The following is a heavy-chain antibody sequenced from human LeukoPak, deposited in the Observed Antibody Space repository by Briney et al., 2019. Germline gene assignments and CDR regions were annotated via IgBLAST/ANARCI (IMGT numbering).Heavy chain of an antibody. CDR2: ISYDGSEK. Sequence: PGGSLRLSCAASGFPFSSYSMNWVRQAPGKGLEWVTLISYDGSEKHYADSVKGRFTISRDNPKNTLYMQMNSLRPEDTALYYCARTYGTGSMYYFHYWGQGTLVTVSS. CDR3: ARTYGTGSMYYFHY. D-gene: IGHD3-10*01. J-gene: IGHJ4*02. V-gene: IGHV3-30*03. CDR1: GFPFSSYS.